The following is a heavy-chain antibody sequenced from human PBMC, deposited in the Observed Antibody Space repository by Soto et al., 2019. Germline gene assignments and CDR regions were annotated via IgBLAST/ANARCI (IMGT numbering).Heavy chain of an antibody. CDR3: ARPLNYSYGMDV. Sequence: PGESLKISCKGSGFSFTNYWIGWVRQMPGKGLEWMGDIYPGDSDIRYSPSFRGQVTISADKSISTAYLQWSSLKASDTAMYYCARPLNYSYGMDVWGQGTTVTVSS. J-gene: IGHJ6*02. CDR1: GFSFTNYW. CDR2: IYPGDSDI. D-gene: IGHD2-21*01. V-gene: IGHV5-51*01.